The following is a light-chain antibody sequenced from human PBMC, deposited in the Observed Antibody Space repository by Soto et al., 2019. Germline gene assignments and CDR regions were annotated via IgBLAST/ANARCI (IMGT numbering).Light chain of an antibody. CDR2: ANS. CDR1: SSNIGAGYD. V-gene: IGLV1-40*01. J-gene: IGLJ1*01. CDR3: QSYDSSLSGYV. Sequence: QSVLTQPPSVSGAPGRRVTIACTGSSSNIGAGYDVHWYQQLPGTAPKLLIYANSDRPSGVPDRFSGSKSGTSASLAITGLQAEDEADYYCQSYDSSLSGYVFGPGTKVTVL.